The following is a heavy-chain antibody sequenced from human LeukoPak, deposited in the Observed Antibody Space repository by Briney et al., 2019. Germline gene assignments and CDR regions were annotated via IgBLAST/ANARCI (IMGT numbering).Heavy chain of an antibody. CDR2: INHSGST. CDR3: ARGAYSSSSRYYYYMDV. CDR1: GGSFSGYY. J-gene: IGHJ6*03. Sequence: TTSETLSLTCAVYGGSFSGYYWSWIRQPPGKGLEWIGEINHSGSTNYNPSLKSRVTISVDTSKNQFSLKLSSVTAADTAVYYCARGAYSSSSRYYYYMDVWGKGTTVTVSS. D-gene: IGHD6-6*01. V-gene: IGHV4-34*01.